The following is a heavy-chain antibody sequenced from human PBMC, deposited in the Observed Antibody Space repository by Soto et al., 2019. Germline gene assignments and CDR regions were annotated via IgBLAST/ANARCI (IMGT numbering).Heavy chain of an antibody. J-gene: IGHJ4*02. D-gene: IGHD6-19*01. CDR3: ARQRIAVTAIDY. CDR1: GDSIRNYF. CDR2: FYYGGRT. Sequence: SETLSLTCTVSGDSIRNYFWSWIRQPPGKRLEWIGYFYYGGRTNYNPSLNSPVSISVDASKNQFSLKLSSVTAADTAVYYCARQRIAVTAIDYWGQGTLVTVS. V-gene: IGHV4-59*08.